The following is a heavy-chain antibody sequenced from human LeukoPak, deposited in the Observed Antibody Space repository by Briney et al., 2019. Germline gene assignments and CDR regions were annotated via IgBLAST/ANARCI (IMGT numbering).Heavy chain of an antibody. CDR2: INHSGST. V-gene: IGHV4-34*01. CDR1: GGSFSGYY. D-gene: IGHD2-15*01. J-gene: IGHJ5*02. Sequence: SETLSLTCGVYGGSFSGYYWNWIRQSPGKGLEWIGEINHSGSTNYNPSLKSRVTMSVDTSQKQFSLRLTSVRAADTAIYYCARDSHEYCGGGSCYSGGSFDPWGQGTLVTVSS. CDR3: ARDSHEYCGGGSCYSGGSFDP.